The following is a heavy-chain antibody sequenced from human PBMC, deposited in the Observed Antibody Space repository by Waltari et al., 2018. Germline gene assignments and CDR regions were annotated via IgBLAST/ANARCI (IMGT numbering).Heavy chain of an antibody. V-gene: IGHV3-7*01. CDR2: IMTDGREE. CDR3: VRDQWFAFDI. D-gene: IGHD3-22*01. J-gene: IGHJ3*02. Sequence: EVQLVESGGGLVQPGGSLRLSCAASGFTLSNYWMSWVRQAPGMGPEWVANIMTDGREEYYVDSVRGRFTISRDNAKNSLYLQMNSLRPEDTAVYYCVRDQWFAFDIWGQGTMVTVSS. CDR1: GFTLSNYW.